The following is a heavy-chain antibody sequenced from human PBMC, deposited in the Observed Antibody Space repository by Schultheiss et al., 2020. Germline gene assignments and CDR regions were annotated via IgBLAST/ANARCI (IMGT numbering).Heavy chain of an antibody. V-gene: IGHV3-73*01. D-gene: IGHD6-13*01. CDR2: IRSKANSYAT. J-gene: IGHJ6*04. Sequence: GGSLRLSCAASGFTFSSYWMHWVRQASGKGLEWVGRIRSKANSYATAYAASVKGRFTISRDDSKNTAYLQMNSLKTEDTAVYYCARDKGSRYYYGMDVWGKGTTVNVYS. CDR1: GFTFSSYW. CDR3: ARDKGSRYYYGMDV.